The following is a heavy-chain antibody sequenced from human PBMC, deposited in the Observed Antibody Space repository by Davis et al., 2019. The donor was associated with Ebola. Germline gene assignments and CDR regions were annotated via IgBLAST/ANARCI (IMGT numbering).Heavy chain of an antibody. V-gene: IGHV3-21*01. CDR3: ARERGRGPDY. CDR2: ISSSSSYI. J-gene: IGHJ4*02. Sequence: PGGSLRLSCAASAFTFSSYSMNWVRQAPGKGLEWVSSISSSSSYIYYADSVKGRFTISRDNAKNSLYLQMNSLRAEDTAVYYCARERGRGPDYWGQGTLVTVSS. D-gene: IGHD3-10*01. CDR1: AFTFSSYS.